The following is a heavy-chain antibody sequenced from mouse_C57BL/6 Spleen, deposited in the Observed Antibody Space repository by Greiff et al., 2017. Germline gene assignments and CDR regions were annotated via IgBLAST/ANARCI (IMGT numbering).Heavy chain of an antibody. J-gene: IGHJ2*01. V-gene: IGHV1-55*01. CDR1: GYTFTSYW. CDR3: ARYPRRRNQRGFDY. Sequence: QVQLQQPGAELVKPGASVKMSCKASGYTFTSYWITWVKQRPGQGLEWIGDIYPGSGSTNYNEKFKSKATLTVDTSSSTAYMQLSSLTSEDSAVYYCARYPRRRNQRGFDYWGQGTTLTVSS. CDR2: IYPGSGST.